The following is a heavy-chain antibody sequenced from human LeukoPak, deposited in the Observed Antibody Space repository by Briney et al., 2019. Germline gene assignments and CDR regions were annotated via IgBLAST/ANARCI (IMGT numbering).Heavy chain of an antibody. CDR2: IYHSGST. D-gene: IGHD3-3*01. V-gene: IGHV4-38-2*02. CDR1: GYSISSGYY. J-gene: IGHJ4*02. Sequence: PSETLSLTCTVSGYSISSGYYWGWIRQPPGKGLEWIGSIYHSGSTYYNPSLKSRVTISVGTSKNQFSLKLSSVTAADTAVYYCARDYYDFWSGPVRGVPDYWGQGTLVTVSS. CDR3: ARDYYDFWSGPVRGVPDY.